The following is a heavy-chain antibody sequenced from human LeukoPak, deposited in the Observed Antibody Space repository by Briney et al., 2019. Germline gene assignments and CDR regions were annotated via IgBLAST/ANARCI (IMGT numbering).Heavy chain of an antibody. V-gene: IGHV4-39*01. J-gene: IGHJ4*02. CDR2: IYYSGST. D-gene: IGHD2-2*01. Sequence: SETLSLTCAVSGGSISSSSYYWGWIRQPPGKGLEWIGSIYYSGSTYYNPSLKSRVTISVDTSKNQFSLKLSSVTAADTAVYYCARLARYCSSTSCHVVDYWGQGTLVTVSS. CDR3: ARLARYCSSTSCHVVDY. CDR1: GGSISSSSYY.